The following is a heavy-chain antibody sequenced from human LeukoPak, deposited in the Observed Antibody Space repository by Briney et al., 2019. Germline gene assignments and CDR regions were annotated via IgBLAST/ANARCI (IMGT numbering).Heavy chain of an antibody. J-gene: IGHJ4*02. CDR2: IYSGGST. CDR1: GFTVSSNY. D-gene: IGHD3-10*01. Sequence: GGSLRLSCAASGFTVSSNYMSWVRQAPGKGLEWVSVIYSGGSTYYADSVKGRFTISRDNSKNTLYLQMNSLGAEDTAVYYRARGRGMVRGVFDYWGQGTLVTVSS. CDR3: ARGRGMVRGVFDY. V-gene: IGHV3-66*02.